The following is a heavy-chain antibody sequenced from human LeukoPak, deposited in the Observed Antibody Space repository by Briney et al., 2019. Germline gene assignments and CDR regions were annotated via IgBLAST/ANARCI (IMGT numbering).Heavy chain of an antibody. Sequence: ASVKVSCKASGYTFTNFPIGWVRQAPGQGLEWMGWISAYNGYTKYAPSLQGRVTMTTDTFTSTAYMQLRSLRSDDTAMYYCARVGGNYEGLIDYWGQGTLVTVSS. CDR1: GYTFTNFP. V-gene: IGHV1-18*01. J-gene: IGHJ4*02. CDR3: ARVGGNYEGLIDY. D-gene: IGHD1-26*01. CDR2: ISAYNGYT.